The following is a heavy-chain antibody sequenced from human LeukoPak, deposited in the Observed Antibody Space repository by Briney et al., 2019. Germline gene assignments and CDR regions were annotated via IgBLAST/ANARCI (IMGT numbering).Heavy chain of an antibody. CDR3: AKDSHDSSGFFDY. CDR2: ISYDGSNK. J-gene: IGHJ4*02. CDR1: GFTFSSYG. D-gene: IGHD3-22*01. Sequence: GGSLRLSCAASGFTFSSYGMHWVRQAPGKGLEWVAVISYDGSNKYYADSVKGRFTISRDNSKNTLYLQMNSLRAEDTAAYYCAKDSHDSSGFFDYWGQGTLVTVSS. V-gene: IGHV3-30*18.